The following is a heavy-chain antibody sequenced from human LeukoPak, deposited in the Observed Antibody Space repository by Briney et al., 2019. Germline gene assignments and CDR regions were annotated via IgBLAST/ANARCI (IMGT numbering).Heavy chain of an antibody. Sequence: ASVKVSCKASGYTFTSYHMHWVRQAPGQGLEGMGIINPSGGSTSYAQKFQGRVTMTRDTSTSTVYMELSSLRSEDTAVYYCARADTAMAPHCFVDYWGQGTLVTVSS. D-gene: IGHD5-18*01. V-gene: IGHV1-46*01. CDR2: INPSGGST. CDR1: GYTFTSYH. J-gene: IGHJ4*02. CDR3: ARADTAMAPHCFVDY.